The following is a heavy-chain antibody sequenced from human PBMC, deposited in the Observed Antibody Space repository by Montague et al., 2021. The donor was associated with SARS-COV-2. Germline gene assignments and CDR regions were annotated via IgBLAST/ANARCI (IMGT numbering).Heavy chain of an antibody. CDR3: ARAVSVRRAVRWFDP. CDR2: IYYFGGA. Sequence: SETLSLTCSVSADSISGHYLSWIRQSPGKGLEWIAYIYYFGGALYNPSPQSRVPMSVDTSTNQFSLNLTSVIPADTAVYYCARAVSVRRAVRWFDPWGQGARVTVAS. V-gene: IGHV4-59*11. CDR1: ADSISGHY. J-gene: IGHJ5*02. D-gene: IGHD3-10*01.